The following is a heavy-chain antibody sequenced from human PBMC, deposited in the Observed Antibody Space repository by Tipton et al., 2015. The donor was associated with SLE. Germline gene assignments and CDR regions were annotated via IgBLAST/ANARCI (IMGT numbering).Heavy chain of an antibody. CDR1: GASITGLNW. CDR2: IYHSGTT. Sequence: TLSLTCAVSGASITGLNWWSWVRQPPGRGLEWIGEIYHSGTTNYNPSLKSRVTISVDKSKNYFSLELTSVTAADTAVYYCVRVGDVNVVPGRSDRHFDYWGQGTPVTVSS. J-gene: IGHJ4*02. D-gene: IGHD2-21*02. CDR3: VRVGDVNVVPGRSDRHFDY. V-gene: IGHV4-4*02.